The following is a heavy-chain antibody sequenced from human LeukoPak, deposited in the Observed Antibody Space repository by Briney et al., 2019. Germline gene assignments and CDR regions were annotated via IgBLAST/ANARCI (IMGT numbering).Heavy chain of an antibody. CDR1: GGSFSGYY. CDR2: IYYSGST. CDR3: ARGVRVVPAAIVAFDI. D-gene: IGHD2-2*01. Sequence: SETLSLTCAVYGGSFSGYYWSWIRQPPGKGLEWIGYIYYSGSTNYNPSLKSRGTMSVDTSKNHFSLKLNSVTAADTAVYYCARGVRVVPAAIVAFDIWGQGTMVTVSS. J-gene: IGHJ3*02. V-gene: IGHV4-59*12.